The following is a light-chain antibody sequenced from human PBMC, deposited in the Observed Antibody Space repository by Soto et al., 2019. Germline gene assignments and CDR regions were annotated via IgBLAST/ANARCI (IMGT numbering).Light chain of an antibody. CDR1: QSVSSY. Sequence: EIVLTQSPATLSLSPGERATLSCRASQSVSSYLAWYQQKPGQSPRLLIYDASTRAPGIPARFSCSGTGTDFTLTISSLEPEDSAVYHCQQRSNWRSITFGQGTRLEIK. CDR2: DAS. J-gene: IGKJ5*01. V-gene: IGKV3-11*01. CDR3: QQRSNWRSIT.